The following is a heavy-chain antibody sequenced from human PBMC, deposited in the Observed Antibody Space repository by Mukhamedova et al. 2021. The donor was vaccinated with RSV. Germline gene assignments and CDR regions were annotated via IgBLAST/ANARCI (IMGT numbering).Heavy chain of an antibody. CDR3: ARERQWGDDYYYYMDV. CDR2: LIPIFGTA. V-gene: IGHV1-69*06. D-gene: IGHD1-26*01. Sequence: GLIPIFGTANYAQKFQGRVTITADKSTSTAYMELSSLRSEDTAVYYCARERQWGDDYYYYMDVWGKGTTVTVSS. J-gene: IGHJ6*03.